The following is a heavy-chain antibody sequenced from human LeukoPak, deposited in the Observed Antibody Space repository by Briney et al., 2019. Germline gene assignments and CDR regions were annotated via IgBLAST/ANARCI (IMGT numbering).Heavy chain of an antibody. Sequence: LRPSCAASGFTVSSNYMSWIRQPPGKGLEWIGYIYYSGSTYYNPSLKSRVTISVDTSKNQFSLKLSSVTAADTAVYYCARDRGVFGSNSPFDYWGQGTLVTVSS. CDR3: ARDRGVFGSNSPFDY. D-gene: IGHD3-10*01. J-gene: IGHJ4*02. CDR1: GFTVSSNY. V-gene: IGHV4-30-4*08. CDR2: IYYSGST.